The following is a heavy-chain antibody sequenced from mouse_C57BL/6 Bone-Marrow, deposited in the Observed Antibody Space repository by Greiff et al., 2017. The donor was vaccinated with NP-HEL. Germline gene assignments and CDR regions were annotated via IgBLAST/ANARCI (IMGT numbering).Heavy chain of an antibody. CDR1: GFTFSDYY. CDR3: ARDDGYDLFAY. Sequence: DVKLVESEGGLVQPGSSMKLSCTASGFTFSDYYMAWVRQVPEKGLEWVANINYDGSSTYYLDSLKSRFIISRDNAKNILYLQMSSLKSDDTATYYCARDDGYDLFAYWGQGSLVTVSA. V-gene: IGHV5-16*01. CDR2: INYDGSST. D-gene: IGHD2-2*01. J-gene: IGHJ3*01.